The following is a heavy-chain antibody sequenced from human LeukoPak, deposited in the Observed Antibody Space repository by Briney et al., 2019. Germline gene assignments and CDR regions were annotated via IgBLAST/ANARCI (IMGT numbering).Heavy chain of an antibody. CDR3: AREALTETTFGPYDY. J-gene: IGHJ4*02. D-gene: IGHD4-17*01. V-gene: IGHV3-48*04. CDR2: ISSSGSTK. Sequence: LSGGSLRLSCAASGFTFTTSSMNWVRQAPGKGLEWVSYISSSGSTKYYADSLMGRFTLSRDNAKKSLYLQMNSLRAEDTAVYYCAREALTETTFGPYDYWGQGTLVTASS. CDR1: GFTFTTSS.